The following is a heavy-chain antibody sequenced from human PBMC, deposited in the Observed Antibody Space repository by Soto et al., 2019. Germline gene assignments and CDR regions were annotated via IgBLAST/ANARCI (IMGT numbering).Heavy chain of an antibody. CDR1: GFTFSSYA. D-gene: IGHD1-26*01. J-gene: IGHJ4*02. CDR3: ARKSRDAGAPSDYFDY. CDR2: ISGSGGST. V-gene: IGHV3-23*01. Sequence: GGSLRLSCAASGFTFSSYAMSWVRQAPGKGLEWVSAISGSGGSTYYADSVKGRFTISRDNSKNTLYLQMNSLRAEDTAVYYFARKSRDAGAPSDYFDYWGQGTLVTVSS.